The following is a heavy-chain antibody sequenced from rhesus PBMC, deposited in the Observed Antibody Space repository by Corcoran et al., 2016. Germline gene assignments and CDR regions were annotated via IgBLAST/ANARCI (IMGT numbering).Heavy chain of an antibody. Sequence: TLTLTCTFSGFSLSTSGMGVGWNRQPSRKTLEGLAHIYWNDDKYYSTSLKRRLTISKDTSKNQVVLTMTNMDPVDTATYYCARLAYCSGGVCYPEYFEFWGQGALVTVSS. D-gene: IGHD2-39*02. J-gene: IGHJ1*01. CDR1: GFSLSTSGMG. V-gene: IGHV2-1*01. CDR3: ARLAYCSGGVCYPEYFEF. CDR2: IYWNDDK.